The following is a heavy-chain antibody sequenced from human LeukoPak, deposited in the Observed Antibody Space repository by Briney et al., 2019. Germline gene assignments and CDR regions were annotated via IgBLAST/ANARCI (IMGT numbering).Heavy chain of an antibody. J-gene: IGHJ2*01. CDR3: ARDGYNEEDWYFDL. D-gene: IGHD5-24*01. V-gene: IGHV3-30-3*01. Sequence: HPGGSLRLSCAASGFTFSSYDMHWVRQAPGKGLEWVAVISYDGNNKYYADSVKGRFTISRDNSKKTLYLQMNSLRAEDTAVYYCARDGYNEEDWYFDLGGRGTRVTVSS. CDR2: ISYDGNNK. CDR1: GFTFSSYD.